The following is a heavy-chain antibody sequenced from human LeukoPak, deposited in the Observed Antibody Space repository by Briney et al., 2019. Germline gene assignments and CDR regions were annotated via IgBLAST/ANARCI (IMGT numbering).Heavy chain of an antibody. D-gene: IGHD2-21*02. Sequence: GGSLRLSCTASGFTFGDYAMSWVRQAPGKGLEWVGFIRSKAYGGTTEYAASVKGRFTISRDDSKSIAYLRMNSLKTEDTAVYYCTRDLPAYCGGDCYGYFQHWGQGTLVTVSS. CDR1: GFTFGDYA. V-gene: IGHV3-49*04. J-gene: IGHJ1*01. CDR2: IRSKAYGGTT. CDR3: TRDLPAYCGGDCYGYFQH.